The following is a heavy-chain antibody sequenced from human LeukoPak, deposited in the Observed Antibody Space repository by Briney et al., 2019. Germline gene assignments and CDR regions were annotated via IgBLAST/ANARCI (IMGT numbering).Heavy chain of an antibody. J-gene: IGHJ4*02. CDR1: GFTFSSYA. CDR2: ISGSGGST. V-gene: IGHV3-23*01. CDR3: AKDPPYDSSGWYEGDY. Sequence: PGGSLRLSCAASGFTFSSYAMSWVRQAPGKGLEWVSAISGSGGSTYYADSVKGRFTISRDNSKNTLYLQMNSLRAEDTAVYYCAKDPPYDSSGWYEGDYWGQGTLVTVSS. D-gene: IGHD6-19*01.